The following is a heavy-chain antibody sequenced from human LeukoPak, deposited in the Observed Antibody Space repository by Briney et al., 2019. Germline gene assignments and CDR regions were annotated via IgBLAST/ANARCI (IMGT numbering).Heavy chain of an antibody. D-gene: IGHD3-22*01. CDR1: GYTFTSYG. Sequence: ASVKVSCKASGYTFTSYGISWVRQAPGQGLEWMGWISAYNGNTNYAQKLQGRVTMTRDTSTSTVYMELSSLRSEDTAVYYCARDRDNYYDSSGFNYFDYWGQGTLVTVSS. CDR2: ISAYNGNT. CDR3: ARDRDNYYDSSGFNYFDY. J-gene: IGHJ4*02. V-gene: IGHV1-18*01.